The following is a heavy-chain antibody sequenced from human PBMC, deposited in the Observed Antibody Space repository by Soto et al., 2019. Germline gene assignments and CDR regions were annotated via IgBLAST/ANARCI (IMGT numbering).Heavy chain of an antibody. CDR1: GFTFSSYA. D-gene: IGHD3-10*01. J-gene: IGHJ5*02. V-gene: IGHV3-23*01. Sequence: PGGSLRLSCAASGFTFSSYAMSWVRQAPGKGLEWVSGISGSGGITYYADSVKGRFTISRDNSKNTLYLQMNSLRAADTAVYYCAKRSSGNWFDPWGQGTLVTVSS. CDR2: ISGSGGIT. CDR3: AKRSSGNWFDP.